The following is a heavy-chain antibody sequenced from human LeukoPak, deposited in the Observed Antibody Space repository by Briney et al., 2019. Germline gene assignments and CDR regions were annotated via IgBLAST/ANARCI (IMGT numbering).Heavy chain of an antibody. D-gene: IGHD3-22*01. V-gene: IGHV3-9*01. Sequence: SLRLSXAASGFTXDDYAMHWVRPAPGKGLGGVSGISWNSGSIGYADSVKGRFTISRDNAKNSLYLQMNSLRAEDTALYYCAKDGYYSTGGYFDYWGQGTLVTVSS. J-gene: IGHJ4*02. CDR2: ISWNSGSI. CDR3: AKDGYYSTGGYFDY. CDR1: GFTXDDYA.